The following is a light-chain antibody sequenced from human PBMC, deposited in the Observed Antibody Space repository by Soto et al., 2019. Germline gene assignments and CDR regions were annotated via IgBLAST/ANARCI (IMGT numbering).Light chain of an antibody. V-gene: IGKV1-5*01. J-gene: IGKJ1*01. CDR2: DAS. CDR3: QQYNSDSTT. CDR1: QSISSW. Sequence: DIQMTQSPSSMSASVGDRVTITCRASQSISSWLAWYQQKPGKAPKLLIYDASSLESGVPSRFSGSGSGTEFTLTISSLQTDDFAAYYCQQYNSDSTTFGQGTKVDIK.